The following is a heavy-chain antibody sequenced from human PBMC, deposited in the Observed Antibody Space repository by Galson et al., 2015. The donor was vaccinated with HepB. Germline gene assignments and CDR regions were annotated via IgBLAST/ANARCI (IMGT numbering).Heavy chain of an antibody. J-gene: IGHJ4*02. Sequence: SLRLSCAASGFTFTNYAMTWVRQAPGKGLEWVAVISYDGSNKYYADSVKGRFTISRDNSKNTLYLQMNSLRAEDTAVYYCAREGGGPGYYDSSGYHRYYFDYWGQGTLVTVSS. CDR3: AREGGGPGYYDSSGYHRYYFDY. CDR2: ISYDGSNK. D-gene: IGHD3-22*01. CDR1: GFTFTNYA. V-gene: IGHV3-30*04.